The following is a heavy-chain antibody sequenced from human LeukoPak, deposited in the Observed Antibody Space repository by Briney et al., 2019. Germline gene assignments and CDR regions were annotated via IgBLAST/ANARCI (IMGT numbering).Heavy chain of an antibody. CDR2: IYYSGST. CDR3: ARDHIAAAGTMTFDY. D-gene: IGHD6-13*01. J-gene: IGHJ4*02. V-gene: IGHV4-59*01. Sequence: SETLSLTCTVSGGSISSYYWSWIRQPPGKGLEWIGYIYYSGSTNYNPSLKSRVTISVDTSKNQFSLKLSSVTAADTAVYYCARDHIAAAGTMTFDYWGQGTLVTVSS. CDR1: GGSISSYY.